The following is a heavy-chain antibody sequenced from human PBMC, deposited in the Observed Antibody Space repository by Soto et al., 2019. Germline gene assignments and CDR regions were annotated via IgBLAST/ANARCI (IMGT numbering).Heavy chain of an antibody. CDR1: GGSISSGGYS. CDR2: IYHSGSA. V-gene: IGHV4-30-2*01. CDR3: AAGGGLPRYY. D-gene: IGHD5-12*01. Sequence: QLQLQESGSGLVKPSQTLSLTCAVSGGSISSGGYSWSWIRQPPGKGLEWIGYIYHSGSAYYNPSLKGRVTISVDRSENQFALKLSSVTAADTAVYYCAAGGGLPRYYWGQGTLGTVSS. J-gene: IGHJ4*02.